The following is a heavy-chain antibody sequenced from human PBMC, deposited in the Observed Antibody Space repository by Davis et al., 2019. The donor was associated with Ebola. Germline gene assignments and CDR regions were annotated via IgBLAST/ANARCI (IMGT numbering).Heavy chain of an antibody. CDR2: ISGSGGST. CDR3: AREWELLDY. Sequence: GESLKISCETSGFIFRNYVMSWVRQAPGKGLEWVSAISGSGGSTYYADSVKGRFTISRDNSKKTLYLQMNSLGAEDTAVYYCAREWELLDYWGQGTLVTVSS. CDR1: GFIFRNYV. J-gene: IGHJ4*02. V-gene: IGHV3-23*01. D-gene: IGHD1-26*01.